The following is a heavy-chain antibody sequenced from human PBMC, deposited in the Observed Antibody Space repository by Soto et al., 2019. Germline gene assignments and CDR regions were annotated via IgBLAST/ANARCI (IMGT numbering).Heavy chain of an antibody. V-gene: IGHV5-51*01. CDR3: ARPPLPGYSIHFNS. CDR2: VNPRDSDT. Sequence: GESLKISCKASGYIFIDYWIGWVRQMPGKGLEWMGIVNPRDSDTRYSPSFQGQVTISADRSTGTAFLQWRSLKASDTTLYYCARPPLPGYSIHFNSWGQGTLVTVSS. J-gene: IGHJ4*02. D-gene: IGHD2-15*01. CDR1: GYIFIDYW.